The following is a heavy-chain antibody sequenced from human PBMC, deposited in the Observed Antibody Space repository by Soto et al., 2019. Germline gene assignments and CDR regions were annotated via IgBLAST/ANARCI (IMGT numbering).Heavy chain of an antibody. CDR3: DRVLYRNVIHA. V-gene: IGHV1-2*02. CDR1: GYIFSDYY. Sequence: QVQLVQSGSDVKKPGASFTVSCKASGYIFSDYYIHWVRQAPGQGLEWMGWIDPRNGGTKYAQKFQDRLTMTTDTSTSTAFLELRRLRLDDTAVFFCDRVLYRNVIHAWGQGTLVTVSS. CDR2: IDPRNGGT. D-gene: IGHD5-18*01. J-gene: IGHJ4*02.